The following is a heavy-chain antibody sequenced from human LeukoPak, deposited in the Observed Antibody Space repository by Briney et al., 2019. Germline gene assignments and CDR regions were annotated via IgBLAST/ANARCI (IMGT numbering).Heavy chain of an antibody. Sequence: PSETLSLTCTVSGGSISSYYWSWIRQPPGKGLEFIGYIYYSGSTDYNPSLKSRVTMSLDTSKNQFSLKLNSVTAADTAVYYCARAVISFGAAVAKGFDCWGQGTLVTVSS. CDR3: ARAVISFGAAVAKGFDC. V-gene: IGHV4-59*01. D-gene: IGHD3-16*01. CDR1: GGSISSYY. CDR2: IYYSGST. J-gene: IGHJ4*02.